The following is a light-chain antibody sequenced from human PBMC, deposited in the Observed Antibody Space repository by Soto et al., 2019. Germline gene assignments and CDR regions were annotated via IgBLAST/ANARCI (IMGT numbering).Light chain of an antibody. J-gene: IGLJ3*02. CDR3: AAWDDTLSGPV. CDR2: YDN. CDR1: DSNIGNNP. Sequence: QSVLAQPPSVSEVPRQRGTISCSGSDSNIGNNPVNWYQQLPVKAPKLLIYYDNLLSSGVSDRFSGSKSGTSASLAISGLQSEDEGDYYCAAWDDTLSGPVFGGGTKLTVL. V-gene: IGLV1-36*01.